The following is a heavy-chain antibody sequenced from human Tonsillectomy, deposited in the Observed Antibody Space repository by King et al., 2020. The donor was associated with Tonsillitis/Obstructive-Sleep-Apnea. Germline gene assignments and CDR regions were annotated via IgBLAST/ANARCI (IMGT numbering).Heavy chain of an antibody. CDR3: ARDRTHGISGYYYFDY. J-gene: IGHJ4*02. CDR1: GFTFSSYG. Sequence: VQLVESGGGVVQPGRSLRLSCAASGFTFSSYGMHWVLQAPGKGLEWVAVIWYDGSNIHFADSVKGRFTISRDNSKNTLYLQMNSLRAEDTAVYYCARDRTHGISGYYYFDYWGQGILVTVSS. V-gene: IGHV3-33*01. D-gene: IGHD3-22*01. CDR2: IWYDGSNI.